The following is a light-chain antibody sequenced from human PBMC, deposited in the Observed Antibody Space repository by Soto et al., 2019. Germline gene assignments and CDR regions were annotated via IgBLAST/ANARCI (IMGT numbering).Light chain of an antibody. V-gene: IGLV1-44*01. CDR3: SAWDASLNAIL. Sequence: QSVLSQPPSASGTPGQRVTISCSGRSPNIGSNIVNWYQQLPGTAPKLLIYNNDQRPSGVPDRFSGSKSGTSASLAISGLQSEDEADYYCSAWDASLNAILFGGGTKLTAL. CDR2: NND. J-gene: IGLJ2*01. CDR1: SPNIGSNI.